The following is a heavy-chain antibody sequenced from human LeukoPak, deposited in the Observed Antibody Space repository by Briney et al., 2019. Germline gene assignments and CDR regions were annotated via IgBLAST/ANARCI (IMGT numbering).Heavy chain of an antibody. V-gene: IGHV3-23*01. Sequence: PGGSLSLSCAASGFSFSSYAMTWVRQAPGKGLEWVSGISGSGGITYYADSVKGRFSISRDNSKNTLFLQMNSLRVEDTALYYCARDLLFGTDAYEIWGQGTMVTVS. CDR3: ARDLLFGTDAYEI. CDR2: ISGSGGIT. D-gene: IGHD3-10*01. J-gene: IGHJ3*02. CDR1: GFSFSSYA.